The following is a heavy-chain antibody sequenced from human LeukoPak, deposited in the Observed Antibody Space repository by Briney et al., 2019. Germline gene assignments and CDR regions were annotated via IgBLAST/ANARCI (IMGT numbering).Heavy chain of an antibody. J-gene: IGHJ4*02. V-gene: IGHV3-30*18. CDR1: GFTFSSYG. Sequence: SGGSLRLSCAASGFTFSSYGMHWVRQAPGKGLEWVAAISYDGSNKYYADSVKGRFTISRDNSKNTLYLQMNSLRAEDTAVYYCAKEVLYSGYEPPDYWGQGTLVTVSS. CDR2: ISYDGSNK. D-gene: IGHD5-12*01. CDR3: AKEVLYSGYEPPDY.